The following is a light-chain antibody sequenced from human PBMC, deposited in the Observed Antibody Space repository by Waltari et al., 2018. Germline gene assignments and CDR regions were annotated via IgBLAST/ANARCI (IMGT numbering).Light chain of an antibody. CDR2: QAS. CDR1: QSVGRL. CDR3: QQYIAYWT. V-gene: IGKV1-5*03. J-gene: IGKJ1*01. Sequence: DFQMTQSPSILSASVGDRVTITCRASQSVGRLLAWYQQKPGSAPKLLIYQASNLESGVPSRFSGAGSGTGFTLTISSLQPDDFATYYCQQYIAYWTFAQGTKVQSK.